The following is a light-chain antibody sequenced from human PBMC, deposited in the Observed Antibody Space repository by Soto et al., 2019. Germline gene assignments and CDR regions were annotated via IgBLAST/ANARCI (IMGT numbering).Light chain of an antibody. CDR2: EVS. CDR3: SSYTSSTAYV. J-gene: IGLJ1*01. V-gene: IGLV2-14*01. Sequence: QSALTQPASVSGSPGQSITISCTGTSSDVGGYNYVSWYQLHPGKAPKLMVYEVSNRPSGVSNRFSGSKSGNTAYLTISGLQAEDEADYYCSSYTSSTAYVFGTGTKVTVL. CDR1: SSDVGGYNY.